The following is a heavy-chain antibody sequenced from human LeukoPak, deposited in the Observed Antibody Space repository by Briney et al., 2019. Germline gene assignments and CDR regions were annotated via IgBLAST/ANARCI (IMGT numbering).Heavy chain of an antibody. CDR3: ARDKKGIVATIPFDY. CDR2: ISSSSSYI. D-gene: IGHD5-12*01. CDR1: GFTFSGFA. J-gene: IGHJ4*02. Sequence: GGSLRLSCAASGFTFSGFAMSWVRQAPGKGLEWVSSISSSSSYIYYADSVKGRFTISRDNAKDSLYLQMNTLRAEDTAVYYCARDKKGIVATIPFDYWGQGTLVTVSS. V-gene: IGHV3-21*01.